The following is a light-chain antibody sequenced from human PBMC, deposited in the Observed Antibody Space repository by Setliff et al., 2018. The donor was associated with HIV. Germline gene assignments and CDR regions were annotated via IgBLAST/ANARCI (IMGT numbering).Light chain of an antibody. Sequence: SVLTQPASVSGSPGQSITISCTGTSSDIGGYNYVSWYQQHPGKAPKLIIYDVSNRPSGVSNRFSGSKSGNTASLTISGLQAEDEADYYCSSHTSSSTPYVFGTGTKVTV. J-gene: IGLJ1*01. CDR1: SSDIGGYNY. CDR2: DVS. V-gene: IGLV2-14*03. CDR3: SSHTSSSTPYV.